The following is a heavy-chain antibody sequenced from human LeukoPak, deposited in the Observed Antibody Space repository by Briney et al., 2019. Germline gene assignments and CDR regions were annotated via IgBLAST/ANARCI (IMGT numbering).Heavy chain of an antibody. V-gene: IGHV4-61*02. CDR3: ARRAYSGSYGFDY. CDR2: IYTSGST. Sequence: SETLSLTCTVSGGSISGGTYYWSWIRQPAGKGLEWIGRIYTSGSTNYNPSLKSRVTISVDKSKNQFSLKLSSVTAADTAVYYCARRAYSGSYGFDYWGQGTLVTVSS. CDR1: GGSISGGTYY. D-gene: IGHD1-26*01. J-gene: IGHJ4*02.